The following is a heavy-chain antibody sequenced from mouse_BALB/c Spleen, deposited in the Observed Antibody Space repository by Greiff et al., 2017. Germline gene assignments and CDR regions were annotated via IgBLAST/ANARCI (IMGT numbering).Heavy chain of an antibody. Sequence: EVQLQQSGPELVKPGASVKMSCKASGYTFTSYVMHWVKQKPGQGLEWIGYINPYNDGTKYNEKFKGKATLTSDKSSSTAYMELSSLTSEDSAVYYCARTEFITTATGFAYWGQGTLVTVSA. J-gene: IGHJ3*01. V-gene: IGHV1-14*01. CDR3: ARTEFITTATGFAY. CDR1: GYTFTSYV. CDR2: INPYNDGT. D-gene: IGHD1-2*01.